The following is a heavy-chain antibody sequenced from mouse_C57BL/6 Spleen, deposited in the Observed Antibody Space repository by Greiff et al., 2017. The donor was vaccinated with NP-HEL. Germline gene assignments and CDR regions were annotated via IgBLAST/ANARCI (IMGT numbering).Heavy chain of an antibody. CDR1: GFTFSSYG. V-gene: IGHV5-6*01. CDR3: ARPFLITTVVATGSYFDY. Sequence: EVQGVESGGDLVKPGGSLKLSCAASGFTFSSYGMSWVRQTPDKRLEWVATISSGGSYTYYPDSVKGRFTISRDNAKNTLYLQMSSLKSEDTAMYYCARPFLITTVVATGSYFDYWGQGTTLTVSS. D-gene: IGHD1-1*01. CDR2: ISSGGSYT. J-gene: IGHJ2*01.